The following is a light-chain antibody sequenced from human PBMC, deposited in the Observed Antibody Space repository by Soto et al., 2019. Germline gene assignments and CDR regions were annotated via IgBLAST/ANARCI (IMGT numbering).Light chain of an antibody. CDR3: QQYYSTPPT. CDR1: QSVLYSSNNKNY. V-gene: IGKV4-1*01. Sequence: DIVMTQSPDSLAVSLGERATINCKSSQSVLYSSNNKNYLAWYQQKPGQPPKLLIYWASTRESGVPDRFSGRGSGTDFTLTISSLQAEDGAVYYCQQYYSTPPTFGQGTKLEIK. CDR2: WAS. J-gene: IGKJ2*01.